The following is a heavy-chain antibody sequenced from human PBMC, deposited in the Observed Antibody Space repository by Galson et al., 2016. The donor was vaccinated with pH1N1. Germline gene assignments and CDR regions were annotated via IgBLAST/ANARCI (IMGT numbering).Heavy chain of an antibody. Sequence: SVKVSCKASGYTFASYAINWVRQVPGQGLEWMGWIHTTTGDPSYGQGFTGRFVFSLDTSVTTAYLQISSLKTEDAAVHYCARESYRCSGGSCYFDSWGQGTLVTVSS. CDR3: ARESYRCSGGSCYFDS. D-gene: IGHD2-15*01. CDR1: GYTFASYA. CDR2: IHTTTGDP. J-gene: IGHJ4*02. V-gene: IGHV7-4-1*02.